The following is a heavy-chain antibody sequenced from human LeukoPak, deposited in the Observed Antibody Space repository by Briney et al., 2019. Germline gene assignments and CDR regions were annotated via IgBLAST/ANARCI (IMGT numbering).Heavy chain of an antibody. V-gene: IGHV3-21*01. CDR2: ISSSSSYI. Sequence: GGSLRLSCAASGFTFSSYSMNWVRQAPGKGLEWVSSISSSSSYIYYADSVKGLFTISRDNAKNSLYLQMNSLRAEDTAVYYCARDPGLSPLGAFDIWGQGTMVTVSS. D-gene: IGHD3-16*02. J-gene: IGHJ3*02. CDR1: GFTFSSYS. CDR3: ARDPGLSPLGAFDI.